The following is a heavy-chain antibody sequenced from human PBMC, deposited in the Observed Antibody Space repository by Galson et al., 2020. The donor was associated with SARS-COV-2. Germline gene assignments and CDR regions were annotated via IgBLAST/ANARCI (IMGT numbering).Heavy chain of an antibody. CDR3: ARNLDGYSSGWVLDH. V-gene: IGHV4-4*07. J-gene: IGHJ4*02. Sequence: ETSEPLSLTCTVSGGFVNSFYWSWIRQPAGKGLECIGRIYSNGRTDYNPSLKSRVTMSVDTSKNQFSLRLNSVTAADTAVYYCARNLDGYSSGWVLDHWGQGILVTVSS. D-gene: IGHD6-19*01. CDR1: GGFVNSFY. CDR2: IYSNGRT.